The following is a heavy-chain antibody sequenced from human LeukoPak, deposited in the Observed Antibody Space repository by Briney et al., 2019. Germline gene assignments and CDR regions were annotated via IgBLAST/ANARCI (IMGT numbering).Heavy chain of an antibody. CDR1: GDSLSSYY. CDR3: ARALGAFDI. CDR2: ISQNGDS. V-gene: IGHV4-34*01. Sequence: PSETLSVTCILSGDSLSSYYWSWIRQSPRKGLEWIAEISQNGDSNYNMSLKSRVTISLDKSKHQVSLKLNSVTAADTAVYYCARALGAFDIWGQGTMVTVSS. J-gene: IGHJ3*02.